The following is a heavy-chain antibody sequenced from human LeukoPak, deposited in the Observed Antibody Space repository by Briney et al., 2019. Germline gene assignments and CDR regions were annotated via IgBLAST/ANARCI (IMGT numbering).Heavy chain of an antibody. V-gene: IGHV3-30*18. D-gene: IGHD3-3*01. Sequence: PGGSLRLSCAASGFTFSSYGMHWVRQAPGKGLEWVAVISYDGSNKYYADSVKGRFTISRDNSKNTLYLQMNSLRAEDTAVYYCAKGLDDFWSGYYYDYWGQGTLVTVSS. J-gene: IGHJ4*02. CDR3: AKGLDDFWSGYYYDY. CDR2: ISYDGSNK. CDR1: GFTFSSYG.